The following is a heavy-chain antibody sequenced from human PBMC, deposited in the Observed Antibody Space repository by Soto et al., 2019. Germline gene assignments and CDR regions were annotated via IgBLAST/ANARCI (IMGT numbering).Heavy chain of an antibody. CDR3: ARDPCGSDCYSGLDY. CDR2: ISYNGRT. CDR1: AGSITGDSYY. V-gene: IGHV4-61*01. D-gene: IGHD2-21*02. J-gene: IGHJ4*02. Sequence: LTCNVSAGSITGDSYYWTWIRQPPGKGLEWLGYISYNGRTNYNPSLKSRVTISVDTSRKQFFLRLTSVTAADTAIYYCARDPCGSDCYSGLDYWGQGSLVTVSS.